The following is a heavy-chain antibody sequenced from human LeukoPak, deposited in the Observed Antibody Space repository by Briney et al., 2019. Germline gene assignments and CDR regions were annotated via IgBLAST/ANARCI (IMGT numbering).Heavy chain of an antibody. Sequence: GESLKISCKGSGYGSGYSFTSHWIAWVRQMPGKGLEWMGIVYPGDSETTYSPSFQGQVTISANRSISTAYLQWSSLKALDTAMYYCARPPDRSGPEFFQHWGQGTLVTVSS. D-gene: IGHD3-22*01. V-gene: IGHV5-51*01. J-gene: IGHJ1*01. CDR2: VYPGDSET. CDR1: GYSFTSHW. CDR3: ARPPDRSGPEFFQH.